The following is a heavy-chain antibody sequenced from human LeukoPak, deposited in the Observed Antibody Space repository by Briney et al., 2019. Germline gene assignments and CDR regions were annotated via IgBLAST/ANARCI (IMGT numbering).Heavy chain of an antibody. CDR1: GGSISSYY. Sequence: SETLSLTCTVSGGSISSYYWSWIRQPAGKGLEWIGRIYTSGSTNYNPSLKSRVTMSVDTSKNQFSLKLSSVTAADTAVYYCARLHSQKGYYYDSSGYYYFDYWGQGTLVTVSS. D-gene: IGHD3-22*01. CDR2: IYTSGST. J-gene: IGHJ4*02. V-gene: IGHV4-4*07. CDR3: ARLHSQKGYYYDSSGYYYFDY.